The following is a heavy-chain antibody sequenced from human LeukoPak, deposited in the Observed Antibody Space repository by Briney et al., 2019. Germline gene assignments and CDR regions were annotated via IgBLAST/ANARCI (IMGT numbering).Heavy chain of an antibody. CDR2: IDWDDDK. CDR1: GFSLSTSGMC. D-gene: IGHD6-19*01. J-gene: IGHJ4*02. CDR3: ARMPSAGQPLDY. V-gene: IGHV2-70*11. Sequence: SGPTLVKPTQTLTLTCTFSGFSLSTSGMCVSWIRQPPGKALEWLARIDWDDDKYYSTSLKTRLTISKDTSKNQVDLTMTNMDPVDTATYYCARMPSAGQPLDYWGRGTLVTVSS.